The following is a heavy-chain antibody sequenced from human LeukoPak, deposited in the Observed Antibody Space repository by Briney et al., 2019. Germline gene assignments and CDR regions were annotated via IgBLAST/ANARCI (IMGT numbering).Heavy chain of an antibody. CDR1: GYTFTGYY. Sequence: ASVKVSCKASGYTFTGYYMHWVRQAPGQGLEWMGWINPNSGGTNYAQKFQGRVTTTRDTSISTAYMELSRLRSDDTAVYYCARDITMVRGVIGYWGQGTLVTVSS. CDR3: ARDITMVRGVIGY. V-gene: IGHV1-2*02. CDR2: INPNSGGT. J-gene: IGHJ4*02. D-gene: IGHD3-10*01.